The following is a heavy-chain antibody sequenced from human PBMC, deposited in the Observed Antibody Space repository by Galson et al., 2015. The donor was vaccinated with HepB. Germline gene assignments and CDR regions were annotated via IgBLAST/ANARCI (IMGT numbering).Heavy chain of an antibody. Sequence: ETLSLTCAVYGGSFSGYYWSWIRQPPGKGLEWIGEINHSGSTNYNPSLKSRVTISVDTSKNQFSLKLSSVTAADTAVYYCARYLRPATVVTGHDAFDIWGQGTMVTVSS. J-gene: IGHJ3*02. CDR2: INHSGST. D-gene: IGHD4-23*01. CDR3: ARYLRPATVVTGHDAFDI. CDR1: GGSFSGYY. V-gene: IGHV4-34*01.